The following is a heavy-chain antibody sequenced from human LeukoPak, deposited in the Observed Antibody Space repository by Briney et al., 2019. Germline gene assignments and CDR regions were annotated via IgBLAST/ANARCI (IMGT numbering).Heavy chain of an antibody. CDR2: IIPICGTA. CDR1: GGTFSSYA. J-gene: IGHJ5*02. Sequence: SVKVSFKASGGTFSSYAISWVRQAPGQGLEWMGGIIPICGTANYAQKFQGRVTITVDKSTSTAYMELSSLRSADTAVYYCARAGITIFGVVMASWFAPWGQGTLVTVSS. CDR3: ARAGITIFGVVMASWFAP. D-gene: IGHD3-3*01. V-gene: IGHV1-69*06.